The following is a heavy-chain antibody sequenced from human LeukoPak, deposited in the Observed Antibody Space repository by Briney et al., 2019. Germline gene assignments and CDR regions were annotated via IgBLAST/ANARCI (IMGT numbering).Heavy chain of an antibody. J-gene: IGHJ4*02. V-gene: IGHV3-7*01. CDR2: INQGGSEK. D-gene: IGHD6-19*01. Sequence: GGSLRLSCAASGFTFTTYWMTWVRQAPGKGLEWVAKINQGGSEKYYVDSVKGRFTISRDNAKNLLYLQMNSLRDEDTAVYYCARGEQWQGTGGFDYWGQGTLVTVSS. CDR1: GFTFTTYW. CDR3: ARGEQWQGTGGFDY.